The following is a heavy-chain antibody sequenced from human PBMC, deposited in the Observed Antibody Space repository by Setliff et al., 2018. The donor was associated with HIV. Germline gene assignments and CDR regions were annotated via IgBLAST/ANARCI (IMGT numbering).Heavy chain of an antibody. CDR2: MSYDGSNI. J-gene: IGHJ3*01. V-gene: IGHV3-30*14. D-gene: IGHD3-10*01. Sequence: GGSLRLSCAASGFTFSNYAMHWVRQAPGKGLECVSLMSYDGSNIYYADSVKGLITISRDNSKNTLYLQMNSLGAEDPAVYYCSRGPSWFGEEFDVFDFWGQGTLVTVSS. CDR3: SRGPSWFGEEFDVFDF. CDR1: GFTFSNYA.